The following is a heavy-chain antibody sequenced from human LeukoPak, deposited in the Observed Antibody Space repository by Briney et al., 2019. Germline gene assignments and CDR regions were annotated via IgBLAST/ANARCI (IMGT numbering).Heavy chain of an antibody. Sequence: SGPTLVNPTQTLTLTCTFSGFSLSNTGVAGGWIRQSPGKALEWLAVAYWNNDESYSPSLKSRLTITKDTSKDQVVLIMTNMDPVDTATYYCAHKGRGSGSYNMWGQGTLVTVSS. CDR1: GFSLSNTGVA. D-gene: IGHD3-10*01. V-gene: IGHV2-5*01. CDR2: AYWNNDE. CDR3: AHKGRGSGSYNM. J-gene: IGHJ4*02.